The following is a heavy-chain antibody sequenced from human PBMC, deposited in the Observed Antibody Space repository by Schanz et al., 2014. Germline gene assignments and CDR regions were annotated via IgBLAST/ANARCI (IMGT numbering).Heavy chain of an antibody. D-gene: IGHD3-9*01. Sequence: VQLVDSGGGLVQPGGSLRLSCAASGFTSSNAWMSWVRQAPGKGLEWVSRMIGSGSSVFYADSVKGRFTISRDNLKNTLYLQVNSLRAEDTAVYYCAKHVRSLTGNDYWGQGTLVTVSS. J-gene: IGHJ4*02. CDR3: AKHVRSLTGNDY. V-gene: IGHV3-23*04. CDR2: MIGSGSSV. CDR1: GFTSSNAW.